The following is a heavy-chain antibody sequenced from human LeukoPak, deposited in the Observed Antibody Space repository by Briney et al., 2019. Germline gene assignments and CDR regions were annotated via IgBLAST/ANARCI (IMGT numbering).Heavy chain of an antibody. Sequence: SVKVSCKASGGTFSSYAISWVRQAPGQGLEWMGGIIPIFGTANYAQKFQGRVTITTDESTSTAYMELSSLRSEDTAVYYCVRGPGLNPRRNWFDPWGQGTLVTVSS. J-gene: IGHJ5*02. CDR1: GGTFSSYA. CDR3: VRGPGLNPRRNWFDP. CDR2: IIPIFGTA. V-gene: IGHV1-69*05. D-gene: IGHD1-14*01.